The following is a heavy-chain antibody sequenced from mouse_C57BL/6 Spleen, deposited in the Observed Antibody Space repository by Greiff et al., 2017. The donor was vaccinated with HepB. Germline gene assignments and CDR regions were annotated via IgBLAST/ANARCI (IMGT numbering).Heavy chain of an antibody. CDR2: ISSGSSTI. V-gene: IGHV5-17*01. J-gene: IGHJ3*01. CDR3: ARRNYGSGSSWFAY. CDR1: GFTFSDYG. D-gene: IGHD1-1*01. Sequence: DVHLVESGGGLVKPGGSLKLSCAASGFTFSDYGMPWVRQAPEKGLEWVAYISSGSSTIYYADTVKGRFTISRDNAKNTLFLQMTSLRSDDTAMYYCARRNYGSGSSWFAYWSQGTLGNVSA.